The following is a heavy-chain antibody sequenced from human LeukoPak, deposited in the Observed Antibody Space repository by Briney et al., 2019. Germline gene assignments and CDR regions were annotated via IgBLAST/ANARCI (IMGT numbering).Heavy chain of an antibody. V-gene: IGHV1-2*02. CDR3: ARVFTERGYFDY. J-gene: IGHJ4*02. Sequence: ASVKVSCKVSGYTLTELSMHWVRQAPGKGLEWMGWINPNSGGTNYAQKFQGRVTMTRDTSISTAYMELSRLRSDDTAVYYCARVFTERGYFDYWGQGTLVAVSS. CDR1: GYTLTELS. CDR2: INPNSGGT.